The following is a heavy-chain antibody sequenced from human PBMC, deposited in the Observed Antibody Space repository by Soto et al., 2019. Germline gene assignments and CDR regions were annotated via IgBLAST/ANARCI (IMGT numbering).Heavy chain of an antibody. Sequence: QVHLVESGGGLVKPGGSLRISCAASGFNFNDYYMNWIRQTPGKGLEWISYISSSSSDTKYADSVKGRFTISRDNANTSLYLQMHCLRAEDTAVYFCARGSSTVRGVTITVTNFDYWGQGTLVTVSS. CDR3: ARGSSTVRGVTITVTNFDY. CDR2: ISSSSSDT. V-gene: IGHV3-11*06. CDR1: GFNFNDYY. J-gene: IGHJ4*02. D-gene: IGHD3-10*01.